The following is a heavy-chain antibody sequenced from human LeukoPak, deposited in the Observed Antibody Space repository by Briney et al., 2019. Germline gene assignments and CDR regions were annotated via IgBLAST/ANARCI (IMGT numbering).Heavy chain of an antibody. CDR3: ARSVGAGNNYFYYGMDV. D-gene: IGHD1-26*01. J-gene: IGHJ6*02. CDR2: INQDGSAE. Sequence: GGSLRLSCEASGFIFKDFYMTWVRQAPGTGLEWVATINQDGSAEYYVDSAKGRFTMSRENAKNSVFLQMDSLRAEETAVYYCARSVGAGNNYFYYGMDVWGQGTTVTVSS. CDR1: GFIFKDFY. V-gene: IGHV3-7*01.